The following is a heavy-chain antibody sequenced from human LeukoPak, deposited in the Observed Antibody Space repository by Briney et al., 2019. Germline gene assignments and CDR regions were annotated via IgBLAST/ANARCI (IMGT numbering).Heavy chain of an antibody. CDR2: INTNTGNP. J-gene: IGHJ5*02. D-gene: IGHD2-15*01. CDR3: AREHCSGGSCYSLGWFDP. CDR1: GYTFTSYA. Sequence: ASVKVSCKASGYTFTSYAMNWVRQAPGQGLEWMGWINTNTGNPTYAQGFTGRFVFSLDTSVSTAYLQISSLKAEDTAVYYCAREHCSGGSCYSLGWFDPWGQGTLVTVSS. V-gene: IGHV7-4-1*02.